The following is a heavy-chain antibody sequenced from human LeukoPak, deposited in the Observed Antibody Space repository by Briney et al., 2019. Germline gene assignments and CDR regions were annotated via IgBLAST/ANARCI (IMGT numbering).Heavy chain of an antibody. CDR2: INHNGNVN. V-gene: IGHV3-7*03. CDR3: ARGGGLDV. J-gene: IGHJ6*02. CDR1: GFTFSSYW. D-gene: IGHD3-16*01. Sequence: GGSLRPSCAASGFTFSSYWMNWARKAPGKGLEWVASINHNGNVNYYVDSVKGRFTISRDNAKNSLYLQMSNLRAEDTAVYFCARGGGLDVWGQGATVTVSS.